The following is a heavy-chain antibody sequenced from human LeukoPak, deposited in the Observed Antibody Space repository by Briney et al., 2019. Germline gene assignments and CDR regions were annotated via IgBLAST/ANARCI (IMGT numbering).Heavy chain of an antibody. V-gene: IGHV3-23*01. D-gene: IGHD4-17*01. CDR1: GFTFSSYA. CDR3: ARDRDDYEGY. Sequence: PGGSLRLSCAASGFTFSSYAMSWVRQSPGKGLEWVSAISGSGGSTYYADSVKGRFTISRDNSKNTLYLQMNSLRAEDTAVYYCARDRDDYEGYWGQGTLVTVSS. J-gene: IGHJ4*02. CDR2: ISGSGGST.